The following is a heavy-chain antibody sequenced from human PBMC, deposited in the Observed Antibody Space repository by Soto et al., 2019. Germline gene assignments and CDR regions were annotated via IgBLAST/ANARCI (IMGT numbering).Heavy chain of an antibody. CDR2: IVRLVDIA. V-gene: IGHV1-69*02. CDR3: ARSRGFATRFASFDL. Sequence: QVQLVQSGAEFKKPGSSVKLSCRASGGTFSSYTLNWVRQAPGQGLQWMGKIVRLVDIANYEQKLQGRVTITADKSTNTVSMELNSLISEDTAVYYCARSRGFATRFASFDLWGPGTRVTVSS. D-gene: IGHD3-16*01. CDR1: GGTFSSYT. J-gene: IGHJ4*02.